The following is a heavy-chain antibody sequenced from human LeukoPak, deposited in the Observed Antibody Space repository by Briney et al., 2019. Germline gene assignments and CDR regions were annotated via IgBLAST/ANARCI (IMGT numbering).Heavy chain of an antibody. V-gene: IGHV3-23*01. Sequence: SGGPLRLSCAASGFTFSSYAMNWVRQAPGKGLEWVSHISGSGISTYYADSVKRRFTFSRHNSKNTLYLQMNSLRAEDTAVYYCAKDRSIAAGDDAFDIWGQGTMVTVSS. CDR3: AKDRSIAAGDDAFDI. CDR2: ISGSGIST. D-gene: IGHD6-13*01. J-gene: IGHJ3*02. CDR1: GFTFSSYA.